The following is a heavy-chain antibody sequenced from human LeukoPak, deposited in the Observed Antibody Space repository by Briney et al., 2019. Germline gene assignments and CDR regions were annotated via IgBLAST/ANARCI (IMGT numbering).Heavy chain of an antibody. J-gene: IGHJ4*02. D-gene: IGHD3-22*01. CDR1: GGTFSSYA. V-gene: IGHV1-69*01. CDR2: IIPIFGTA. Sequence: SVKVSCKASGGTFSSYAISWVRQAPGQGLEWMGGIIPIFGTANYAQKFQGRVTITADESTSTAYMELSSLRSEDTAVYYCARSDYYDSSGYYSPGTPFDYWGQGTLVTVSS. CDR3: ARSDYYDSSGYYSPGTPFDY.